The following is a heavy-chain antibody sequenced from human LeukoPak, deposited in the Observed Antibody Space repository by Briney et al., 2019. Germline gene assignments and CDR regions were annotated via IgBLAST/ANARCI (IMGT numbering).Heavy chain of an antibody. CDR3: ATDRGILGYCSGGSCYSLDY. Sequence: SVKVSCKASGYTFTSYAMNWVRQAPGQGLEWMAGGIPVFGTTDYAQNFQGRVTITADESTSTAYLELSSLRSEDTAVYYCATDRGILGYCSGGSCYSLDYWGQGTLVTVSS. V-gene: IGHV1-69*13. J-gene: IGHJ4*02. D-gene: IGHD2-15*01. CDR1: GYTFTSYA. CDR2: GIPVFGTT.